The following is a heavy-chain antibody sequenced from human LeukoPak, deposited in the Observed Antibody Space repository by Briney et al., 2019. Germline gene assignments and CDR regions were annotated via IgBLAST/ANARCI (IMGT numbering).Heavy chain of an antibody. CDR3: ARDPGDGYSSGWSRFDP. D-gene: IGHD6-19*01. CDR1: GFTFSSYA. CDR2: ISYDGSNK. Sequence: GGSLRLSCAASGFTFSSYAMSWVRQAPGKGLEWVAVISYDGSNKYYADSVKGRFTISRDNSKNTLYLQMNSLRAEGTAVYYCARDPGDGYSSGWSRFDPWGQGTLFTVSS. J-gene: IGHJ5*02. V-gene: IGHV3-30-3*01.